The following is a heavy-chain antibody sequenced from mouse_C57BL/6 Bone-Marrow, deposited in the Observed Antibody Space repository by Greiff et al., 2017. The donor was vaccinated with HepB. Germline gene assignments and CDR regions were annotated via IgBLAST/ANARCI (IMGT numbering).Heavy chain of an antibody. D-gene: IGHD2-2*01. Sequence: QVQLKQSGAELVKPGASVKISCKASGYAFSSYWMNWVKQRPGKGLEWIGQIYPGDGDTNYNGKFKGKATLTADKSTSTAYMQLSSLTSEDSAVYFCASATMVKDYYFDYWGQGTTLTVSS. CDR3: ASATMVKDYYFDY. CDR1: GYAFSSYW. J-gene: IGHJ2*01. V-gene: IGHV1-80*01. CDR2: IYPGDGDT.